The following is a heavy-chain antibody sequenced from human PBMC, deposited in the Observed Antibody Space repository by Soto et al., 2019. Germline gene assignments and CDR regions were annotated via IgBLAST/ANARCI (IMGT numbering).Heavy chain of an antibody. V-gene: IGHV3-21*01. D-gene: IGHD3-10*01. J-gene: IGHJ6*02. CDR1: GFTFSSYS. Sequence: GGSLRLSCAASGFTFSSYSMNWVRQAPGKGLEWVSSISSSSSYIYYADSVKGRFTISRDNAKNSLYLQMNSLRAEDTAVYYCARDPGQYYGSGSYSPASMDVWGQGTTVTVSS. CDR2: ISSSSSYI. CDR3: ARDPGQYYGSGSYSPASMDV.